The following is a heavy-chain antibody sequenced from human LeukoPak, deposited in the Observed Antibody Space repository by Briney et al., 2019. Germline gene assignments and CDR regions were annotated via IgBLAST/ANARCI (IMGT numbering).Heavy chain of an antibody. CDR3: AREAIYGDYGDYYGMDV. D-gene: IGHD4-17*01. CDR2: IYYSGST. J-gene: IGHJ6*02. CDR1: GGSISSGDYY. V-gene: IGHV4-30-4*01. Sequence: TSETLSLTCTVSGGSISSGDYYWSWIRQPPGKGLEWIGYIYYSGSTYYNPSLKSRVTISVDTSKNQFSLKLSSVTAADTAVYYCAREAIYGDYGDYYGMDVWGQGTTVTVSS.